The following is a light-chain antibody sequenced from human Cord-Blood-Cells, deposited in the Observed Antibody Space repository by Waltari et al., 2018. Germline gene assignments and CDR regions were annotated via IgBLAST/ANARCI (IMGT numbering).Light chain of an antibody. CDR2: DVS. CDR1: SSDVGGYNY. CDR3: SSYSSSSTLYV. Sequence: QSALTQPASVSGSPGQSLTISCTGTSSDVGGYNYVSWYQQHPGKAPNLMIYDVSNRPFGVYNRFSGYKSGIMASLTISGLQADDVAEYYCSSYSSSSTLYVFVTVTKVTVL. V-gene: IGLV2-14*01. J-gene: IGLJ1*01.